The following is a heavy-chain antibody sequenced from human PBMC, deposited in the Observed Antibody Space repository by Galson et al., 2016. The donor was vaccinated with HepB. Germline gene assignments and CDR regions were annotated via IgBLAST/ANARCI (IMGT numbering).Heavy chain of an antibody. Sequence: SLRLSCAASGFTFSSYGMHWVRQAPGKGLEWVAAISYDGSLKYYADSVKGRFTISRDNAKNSLYLQMNSLRAEDTAVYYCARASYYYDSSDYRASYYCDYWGQGTLVTVSS. CDR1: GFTFSSYG. J-gene: IGHJ4*02. V-gene: IGHV3-30*03. CDR2: ISYDGSLK. D-gene: IGHD3-22*01. CDR3: ARASYYYDSSDYRASYYCDY.